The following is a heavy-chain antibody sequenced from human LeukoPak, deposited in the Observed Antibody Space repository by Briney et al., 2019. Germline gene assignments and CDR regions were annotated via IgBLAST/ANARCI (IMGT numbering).Heavy chain of an antibody. Sequence: ASVKVSCKASGYTFTNHGITWVRQAPGQGLEWMGWISAYNGDTKYAQKLQGRVTMTTDTSTNTAYMELRSLRSDDTAVYYCARDPSNSGGFHPHSDYWGQGTLVTVSS. V-gene: IGHV1-18*01. CDR3: ARDPSNSGGFHPHSDY. D-gene: IGHD2-15*01. CDR1: GYTFTNHG. CDR2: ISAYNGDT. J-gene: IGHJ4*02.